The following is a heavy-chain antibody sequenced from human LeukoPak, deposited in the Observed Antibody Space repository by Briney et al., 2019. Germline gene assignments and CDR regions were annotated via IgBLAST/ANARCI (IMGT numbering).Heavy chain of an antibody. CDR2: IKQDGSER. V-gene: IGHV3-7*01. J-gene: IGHJ4*02. CDR3: SSAWNGVDC. CDR1: GFTFSSYW. D-gene: IGHD1-1*01. Sequence: GGSLRLSCAASGFTFSSYWMDWVRQAPGKGLEWVANIKQDGSERNYVDSVKGRFTVSRDNTKNSLYLQMNSLRAEDSAVYYCSSAWNGVDCWGQGTLVTVSS.